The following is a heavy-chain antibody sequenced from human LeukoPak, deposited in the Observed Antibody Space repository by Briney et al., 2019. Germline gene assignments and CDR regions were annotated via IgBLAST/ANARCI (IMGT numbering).Heavy chain of an antibody. Sequence: SETLSLTCSVSGGSISSSSYYWGWIRQPPGKGLEWIGSIYYSGSTYYNPSLKSRLTISVDTSKNQFSLKLSSVTAADTAVYYCVSQVTDYYYYYMDVWGKGTTVTVSS. CDR3: VSQVTDYYYYYMDV. V-gene: IGHV4-39*07. J-gene: IGHJ6*03. CDR1: GGSISSSSYY. CDR2: IYYSGST.